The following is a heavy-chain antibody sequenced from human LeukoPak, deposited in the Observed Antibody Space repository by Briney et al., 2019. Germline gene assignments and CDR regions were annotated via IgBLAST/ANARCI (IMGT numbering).Heavy chain of an antibody. D-gene: IGHD3-22*01. Sequence: GGSLRLSCAASGFTFSDYYMSWIRQAPGKGLEWVSHISRSGSTRYYADSLKGRFTISRDNAKNSLYLQMNSLRAEDTAVYYCARTAYYYDSSGYDVAFDIWGQGTMVTVSS. V-gene: IGHV3-11*01. J-gene: IGHJ3*02. CDR1: GFTFSDYY. CDR3: ARTAYYYDSSGYDVAFDI. CDR2: ISRSGSTR.